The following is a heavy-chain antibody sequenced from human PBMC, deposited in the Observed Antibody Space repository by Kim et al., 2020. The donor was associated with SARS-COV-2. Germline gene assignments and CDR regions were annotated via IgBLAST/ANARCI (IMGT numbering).Heavy chain of an antibody. D-gene: IGHD6-13*01. CDR2: IYYSGST. Sequence: SETLSLTCTVSGGSISSSSYYWGWIRQPPGKGLEWIGSIYYSGSTYYNPSLKSRVTISVDTSKNQFSLKLSSVTAADTAVYYCARHGAAAGGGAFDIWGQGTMVTVSS. CDR3: ARHGAAAGGGAFDI. CDR1: GGSISSSSYY. J-gene: IGHJ3*02. V-gene: IGHV4-39*01.